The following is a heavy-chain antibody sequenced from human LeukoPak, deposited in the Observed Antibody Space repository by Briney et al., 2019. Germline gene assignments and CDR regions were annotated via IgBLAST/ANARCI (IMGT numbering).Heavy chain of an antibody. D-gene: IGHD4-17*01. CDR2: ISHDGSTE. J-gene: IGHJ4*02. Sequence: GGSLRLSCAASGFTFSNYAMHWVRQAPGRGPEWVAVISHDGSTESYADSVKGRFTISRDNSKNTVYLQMNSLRAEDTAVYYCAKDRSMTTVTPFDNWGQGTLVAVSS. CDR3: AKDRSMTTVTPFDN. CDR1: GFTFSNYA. V-gene: IGHV3-30*18.